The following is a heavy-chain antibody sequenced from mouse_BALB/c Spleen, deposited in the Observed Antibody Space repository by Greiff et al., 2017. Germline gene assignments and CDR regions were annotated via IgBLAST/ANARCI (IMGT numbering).Heavy chain of an antibody. J-gene: IGHJ1*01. V-gene: IGHV5-6*01. Sequence: EVQLVESGGDLVKPGGSLKLSCAASGFTFSSYGMSWVRQTPDKRLEWVATISSGGSYTYYPDSVKGRFTISRDNAKNTLYLQMSSLKSEDTAMYYCARRGMMNWYFDVWGAGTTVTVSS. CDR1: GFTFSSYG. CDR3: ARRGMMNWYFDV. D-gene: IGHD2-3*01. CDR2: ISSGGSYT.